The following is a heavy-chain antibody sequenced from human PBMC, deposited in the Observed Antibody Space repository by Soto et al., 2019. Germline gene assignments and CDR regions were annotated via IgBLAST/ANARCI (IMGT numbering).Heavy chain of an antibody. CDR2: IIPIFGTA. CDR1: GGTFSSYA. D-gene: IGHD6-19*01. V-gene: IGHV1-69*12. J-gene: IGHJ1*01. CDR3: ARAVAVAGKLGAEYFQH. Sequence: QVQLVQSGAEVKKPGSSVKVSCKASGGTFSSYAISWVRQAPGQGLEWMGGIIPIFGTANYAQKFQGRVTITADESTSTAYMELSSLRSEDTAVYYCARAVAVAGKLGAEYFQHWSQGTLVTVSS.